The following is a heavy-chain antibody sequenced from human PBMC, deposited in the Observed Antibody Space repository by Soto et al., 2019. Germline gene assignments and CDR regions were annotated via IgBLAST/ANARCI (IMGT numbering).Heavy chain of an antibody. D-gene: IGHD3-16*02. CDR1: GFTFNDHT. J-gene: IGHJ4*02. Sequence: GGSLRLSCAGSGFTFNDHTMHWVRQIPGKGLEWVSLITWDGGSAFYADSVKGRFTISRDNSKNSVYLQMNNVRSEDTAVYYCAKEKYRTFDYWGQGPLVTVSS. CDR2: ITWDGGSA. CDR3: AKEKYRTFDY. V-gene: IGHV3-43*01.